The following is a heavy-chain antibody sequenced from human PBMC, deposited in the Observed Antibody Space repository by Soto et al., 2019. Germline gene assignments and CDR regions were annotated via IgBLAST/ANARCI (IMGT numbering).Heavy chain of an antibody. D-gene: IGHD3-22*01. CDR2: IIPIFATA. CDR1: GGTFSTYA. V-gene: IGHV1-69*13. J-gene: IGHJ4*02. Sequence: SVKVSSKASGGTFSTYAISWVRQAPGQGLEWMGGIIPIFATANYAQKFQGRVTITADESTSTAYMELSSLRSEDTAVYYCARQFDSDTSGYYYAYWGQGTLVTVSS. CDR3: ARQFDSDTSGYYYAY.